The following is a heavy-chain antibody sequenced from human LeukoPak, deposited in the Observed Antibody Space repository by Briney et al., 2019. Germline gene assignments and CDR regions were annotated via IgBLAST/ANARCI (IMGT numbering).Heavy chain of an antibody. CDR1: GFTFSSYS. V-gene: IGHV3-21*01. J-gene: IGHJ4*02. CDR2: ISGSSTYI. Sequence: GGSLRLSCAASGFTFSSYSMNWVRQAPGKGLEWVSFISGSSTYIYYADSVKGRFTISRDNAKNSLYLQMNSLRAEDTAVYYCARDRYSSDVQYYFDYWGQGTLVTVSS. D-gene: IGHD6-19*01. CDR3: ARDRYSSDVQYYFDY.